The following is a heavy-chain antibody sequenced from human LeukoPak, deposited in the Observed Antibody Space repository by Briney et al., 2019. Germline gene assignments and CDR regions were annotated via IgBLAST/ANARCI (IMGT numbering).Heavy chain of an antibody. Sequence: GGSLRLSCAASGIAVSSNYMSWVRQAPGKGLEWVSVTYRGGSTYYAESVKGRFTISRDNSKNTLYLQMNSLRAEDTAVYYCARDSSPDSSGYYYFDYWGQGTLVTVSS. CDR1: GIAVSSNY. CDR2: TYRGGST. CDR3: ARDSSPDSSGYYYFDY. J-gene: IGHJ4*02. V-gene: IGHV3-53*01. D-gene: IGHD3-22*01.